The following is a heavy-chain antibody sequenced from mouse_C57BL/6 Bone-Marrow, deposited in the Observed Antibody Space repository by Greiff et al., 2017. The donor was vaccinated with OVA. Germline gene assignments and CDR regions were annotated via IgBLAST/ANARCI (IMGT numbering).Heavy chain of an antibody. CDR2: ISNGGGST. Sequence: EVHLVESGGGLVQPGGSLKLSCAASGFTFSDYYMYWVRQTPEKRLEWVAYISNGGGSTYYPDTVKGRFTISRDNAKNTLYLQMSRLKSEDTAMYYCARHGDYLGWFAYWGQGTLVTVSA. J-gene: IGHJ3*01. CDR3: ARHGDYLGWFAY. CDR1: GFTFSDYY. D-gene: IGHD2-13*01. V-gene: IGHV5-12*01.